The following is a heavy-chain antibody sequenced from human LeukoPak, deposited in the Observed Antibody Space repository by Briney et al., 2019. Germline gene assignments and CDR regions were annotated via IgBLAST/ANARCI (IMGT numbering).Heavy chain of an antibody. CDR3: ARDRGEHDYGDMDWFDP. V-gene: IGHV4-4*07. D-gene: IGHD4-17*01. J-gene: IGHJ5*02. CDR2: IYTSGST. Sequence: SETLSLTCTVSGGSISSYYWSWIRQPAGKGLEWIGRIYTSGSTNYNPSLKSRVTMSVDTSKNQFSLKLSSVTAADTAVYYRARDRGEHDYGDMDWFDPWGQGTLVTVSS. CDR1: GGSISSYY.